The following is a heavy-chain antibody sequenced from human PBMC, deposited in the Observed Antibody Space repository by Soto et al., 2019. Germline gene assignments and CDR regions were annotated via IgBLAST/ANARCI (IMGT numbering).Heavy chain of an antibody. CDR3: AKVGIGSFSHKHHCEH. J-gene: IGHJ1*01. Sequence: GGSLRLSCTASGFTFSSFGMAWVRQAPGNGLECVSATSARADSPYYADYVNERFTISRAHPKHTLYLQMDSLRAADTGVYFCAKVGIGSFSHKHHCEHWGQGTQVTVSS. V-gene: IGHV3-23*01. CDR1: GFTFSSFG. CDR2: TSARADSP. D-gene: IGHD2-2*03.